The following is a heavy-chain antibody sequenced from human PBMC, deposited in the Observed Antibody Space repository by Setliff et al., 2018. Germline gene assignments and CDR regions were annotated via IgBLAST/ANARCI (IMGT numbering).Heavy chain of an antibody. CDR2: IILIFDRT. J-gene: IGHJ1*01. V-gene: IGHV1-69*06. CDR3: ARAAGSLTSDEYFHH. Sequence: SVKVSCKASGGTFGDYGITWVRQAPGQGLEWMGGIILIFDRTKYAQKFQGRVTITADKSTSTACMELSSLKSEDTAVYYCARAAGSLTSDEYFHHWGQGTLVTAPQ. D-gene: IGHD6-25*01. CDR1: GGTFGDYG.